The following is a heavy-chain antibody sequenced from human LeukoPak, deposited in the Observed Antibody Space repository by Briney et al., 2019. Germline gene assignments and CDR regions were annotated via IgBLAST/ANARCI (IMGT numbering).Heavy chain of an antibody. D-gene: IGHD4-11*01. CDR3: ARDNRPDYSNYGSWFDP. V-gene: IGHV1-69*01. J-gene: IGHJ5*02. Sequence: ASVKVSCKASGGTFSSYAISWVRQAPGRGLEWMGGIIPIFGTANYAQKFQGRVTITADESTSTAYMELSSLRSEDTAVYYCARDNRPDYSNYGSWFDPWGQGTLVTVSS. CDR2: IIPIFGTA. CDR1: GGTFSSYA.